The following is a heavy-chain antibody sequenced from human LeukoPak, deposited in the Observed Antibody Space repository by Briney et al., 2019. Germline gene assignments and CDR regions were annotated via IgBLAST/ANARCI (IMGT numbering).Heavy chain of an antibody. J-gene: IGHJ3*02. D-gene: IGHD5-18*01. CDR1: GFTFTSYA. V-gene: IGHV3-23*01. CDR3: AKDRPGYSFGSREAFDI. CDR2: ISSNGGTT. Sequence: GGSLRLSCAASGFTFTSYAMNWVRQAPGKGLEWVSSISSNGGTTYYADSVRGRFTLSRDNSKNTLYLQMNSLRAEDTAVYYCAKDRPGYSFGSREAFDIWGQGTMVTVSS.